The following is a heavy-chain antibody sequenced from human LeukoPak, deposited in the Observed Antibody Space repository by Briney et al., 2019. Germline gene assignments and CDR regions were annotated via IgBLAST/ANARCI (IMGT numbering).Heavy chain of an antibody. CDR3: ARDWRPSIQYYSIPSYYFDY. V-gene: IGHV1-69*13. J-gene: IGHJ4*02. CDR2: IIPIFGTA. Sequence: SVKVSCKASGGTFSSYAISWVRQAPGQGLEWMGGIIPIFGTANYAQKFQGRVTITADESTSTAYMELSSLRSEDTAVYYCARDWRPSIQYYSIPSYYFDYWGQGTLVTVSS. D-gene: IGHD2/OR15-2a*01. CDR1: GGTFSSYA.